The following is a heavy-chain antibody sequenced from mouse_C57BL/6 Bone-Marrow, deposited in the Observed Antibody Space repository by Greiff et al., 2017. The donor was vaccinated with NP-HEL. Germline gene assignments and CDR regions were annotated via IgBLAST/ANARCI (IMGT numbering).Heavy chain of an antibody. V-gene: IGHV1-53*01. CDR2: INPSNGGT. J-gene: IGHJ3*01. Sequence: VQLQQSGTELVKPGASVKLSCKASGYTFTSYWMHWVKQRPGQGLEWIGNINPSNGGTNYNEKFKSKATLTVDKSSSTAYMQLSSLTSEDSAVYYCARVYGSSYPWFAYWGQGTLVTVSA. CDR1: GYTFTSYW. CDR3: ARVYGSSYPWFAY. D-gene: IGHD1-1*01.